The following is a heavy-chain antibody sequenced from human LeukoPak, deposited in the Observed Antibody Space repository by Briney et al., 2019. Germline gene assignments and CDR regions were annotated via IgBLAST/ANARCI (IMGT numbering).Heavy chain of an antibody. CDR3: ARGILGYCSGGSCLGMDV. Sequence: SETLSLTCAVYGGSFSGYFWSWIRQPPGKGLEWIGEINHSGSTNYNPSLKSRVTISVDTSKNQFSLKLSSVTAADTVVYYCARGILGYCSGGSCLGMDVWGKGTTVTVSS. CDR1: GGSFSGYF. J-gene: IGHJ6*04. D-gene: IGHD2-15*01. CDR2: INHSGST. V-gene: IGHV4-34*01.